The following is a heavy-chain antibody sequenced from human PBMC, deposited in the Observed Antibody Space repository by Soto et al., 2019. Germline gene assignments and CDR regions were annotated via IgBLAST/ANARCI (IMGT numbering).Heavy chain of an antibody. CDR3: AKDSAGWFGNFLKYFDA. Sequence: EVQLLESGGGKVQPGGSLRLSCAASGFSFSSYAMAWVRQAPGKGLEWVSLIGGSGEGTHYTDSVRGRFSISRDNSQTTLFLQMTSLRADDTAIYYCAKDSAGWFGNFLKYFDAWGQGTLVTVSA. V-gene: IGHV3-23*01. CDR1: GFSFSSYA. J-gene: IGHJ4*02. D-gene: IGHD3-10*01. CDR2: IGGSGEGT.